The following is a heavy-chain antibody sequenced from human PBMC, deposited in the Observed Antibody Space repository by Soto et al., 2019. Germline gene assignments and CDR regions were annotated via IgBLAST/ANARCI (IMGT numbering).Heavy chain of an antibody. V-gene: IGHV2-5*02. J-gene: IGHJ4*02. CDR3: AHRTSGIQLYDY. D-gene: IGHD5-18*01. CDR1: GFSLSTSGVG. CDR2: IYWDDDK. Sequence: QITLKESGPTLVKPTQTLTLTCTFSGFSLSTSGVGVGWIRQPPGKALEWLALIYWDDDKRYSPSLKSRLTXXKXXSKNQVVLTMTNMDPVDTATYYCAHRTSGIQLYDYWGQGTLVTVSS.